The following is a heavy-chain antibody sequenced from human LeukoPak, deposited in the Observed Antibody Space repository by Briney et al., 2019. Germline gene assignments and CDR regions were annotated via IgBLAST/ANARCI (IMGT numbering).Heavy chain of an antibody. CDR1: GFTFSSYS. CDR2: ISSSSSII. Sequence: GGSLRLSCAASGFTFSSYSMNWVRQAPGKGLEWVSYISSSSSIIHYADSVKGRFTISRDNAKNSLYLQMNSLRAEDTAVYYCAREITVFGAVRGSRDAFNMWGQGTLVTVSS. V-gene: IGHV3-48*04. J-gene: IGHJ3*02. D-gene: IGHD3-3*01. CDR3: AREITVFGAVRGSRDAFNM.